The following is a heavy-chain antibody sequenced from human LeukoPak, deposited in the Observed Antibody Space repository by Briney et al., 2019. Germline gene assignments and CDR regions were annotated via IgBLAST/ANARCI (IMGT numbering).Heavy chain of an antibody. CDR2: INHSGST. CDR1: GGSFSGYY. Sequence: SETLSLTCAVYGGSFSGYYWSWIRQPPGKGLEWIGEINHSGSTNYNPSLKSRVTISVDTSKNQFSLKLGSVTAADTAVYYCARGSHYYGSGSYDYWGQGTLVTVSS. J-gene: IGHJ4*02. V-gene: IGHV4-34*01. CDR3: ARGSHYYGSGSYDY. D-gene: IGHD3-10*01.